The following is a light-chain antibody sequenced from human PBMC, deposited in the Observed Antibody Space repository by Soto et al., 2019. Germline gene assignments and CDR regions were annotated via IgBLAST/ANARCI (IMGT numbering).Light chain of an antibody. CDR1: SNDVGSYNL. CDR2: EGS. J-gene: IGLJ2*01. CDR3: CSYAGTSVL. V-gene: IGLV2-23*01. Sequence: QSALTQPASVSGSPGQSITISCTGTSNDVGSYNLVSWYQQHPGKAPKLMIYEGSKRPSGVSNRFSGSKSGNTASLTISGLQAEDEADYYCCSYAGTSVLFGGGTKLTVL.